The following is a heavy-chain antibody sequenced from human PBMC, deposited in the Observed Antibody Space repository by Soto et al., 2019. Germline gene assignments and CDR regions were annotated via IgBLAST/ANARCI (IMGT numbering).Heavy chain of an antibody. CDR2: ISAYNGNT. CDR3: ARALRGSGSYYTDY. D-gene: IGHD3-10*01. J-gene: IGHJ4*02. Sequence: ASVKVSCKASGYTFTSYGISWVRQAPGQGLEWMGWISAYNGNTNYAQKLQGRVTMTTDTSTSTAYMELRSLRSDDTAVYYCARALRGSGSYYTDYWGQGTLVTVSS. V-gene: IGHV1-18*01. CDR1: GYTFTSYG.